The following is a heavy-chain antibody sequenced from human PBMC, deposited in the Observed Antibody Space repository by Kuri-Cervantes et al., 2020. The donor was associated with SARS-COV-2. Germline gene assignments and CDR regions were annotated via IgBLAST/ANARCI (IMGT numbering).Heavy chain of an antibody. V-gene: IGHV4-38-2*02. J-gene: IGHJ4*02. D-gene: IGHD6-13*01. CDR1: GYSISSGYY. CDR2: IYHSGST. Sequence: SETLSLTCTVSGYSISSGYYWGWIRQPPGKGLEWIGSIYHSGSTYYNPSLKSRVTISVDTSKNQLSLKLSSVTAADTAVYYCARVDGSWYFFYWGQGTLVTVSS. CDR3: ARVDGSWYFFY.